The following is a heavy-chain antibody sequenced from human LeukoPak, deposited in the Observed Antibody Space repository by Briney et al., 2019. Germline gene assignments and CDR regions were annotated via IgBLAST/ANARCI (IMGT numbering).Heavy chain of an antibody. CDR2: ISNDGSNT. CDR3: ARGIDY. J-gene: IGHJ4*02. Sequence: GGSLRLSCAASGFTFSSQWMHWVRQAPGKGLVWVSRISNDGSNTNYADSVKGRFTVSRDTSKNMVFLQMNSLRVEDTAVYYCARGIDYWGRGTLVTVSS. V-gene: IGHV3-74*01. CDR1: GFTFSSQW.